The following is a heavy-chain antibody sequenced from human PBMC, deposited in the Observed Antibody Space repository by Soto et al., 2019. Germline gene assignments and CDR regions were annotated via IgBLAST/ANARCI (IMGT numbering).Heavy chain of an antibody. CDR1: GYTFTSYG. CDR3: ARVGPITMIVVVTPDFDY. Sequence: GASVKVSCKASGYTFTSYGISWVRQAPGQGLEWMGWISAYNGNTNYAQKLQGRVTMTTDTSTSTAYMELRSLRSDDTAVYYCARVGPITMIVVVTPDFDYWGQGTLVTVSS. J-gene: IGHJ4*02. D-gene: IGHD3-22*01. V-gene: IGHV1-18*01. CDR2: ISAYNGNT.